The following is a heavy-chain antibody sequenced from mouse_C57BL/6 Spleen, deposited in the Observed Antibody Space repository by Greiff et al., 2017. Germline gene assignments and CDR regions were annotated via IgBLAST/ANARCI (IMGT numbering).Heavy chain of an antibody. CDR2: IDPNSGGT. D-gene: IGHD1-1*02. CDR1: GYTFTSYW. Sequence: VQLQQSGAELVKPGASVKLSCKASGYTFTSYWMHWVNQRPGRGLEWIGSIDPNSGGTKYNEKFKSKATLTVDKPSSTAYMQLSSLTSEDSAVYYCARGGWEGYFDYWGQGTTLTVSS. CDR3: ARGGWEGYFDY. J-gene: IGHJ2*01. V-gene: IGHV1-72*01.